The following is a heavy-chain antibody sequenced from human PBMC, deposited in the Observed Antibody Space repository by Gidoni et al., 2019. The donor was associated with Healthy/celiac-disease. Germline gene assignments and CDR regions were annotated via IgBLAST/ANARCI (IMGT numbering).Heavy chain of an antibody. Sequence: QLQLQESGPGLVKPSETLSLTCTVSGGSISSSSYYWGWIRQPPGKGLEWIGSIYYSWSTYYNPSLKSRVTISVDTSKNQFSLKLSSVTAADTAVYYCARLGEYCSSTSCYYWFDPWGQGTLVTVSS. D-gene: IGHD2-2*01. CDR1: GGSISSSSYY. V-gene: IGHV4-39*01. CDR2: IYYSWST. J-gene: IGHJ5*02. CDR3: ARLGEYCSSTSCYYWFDP.